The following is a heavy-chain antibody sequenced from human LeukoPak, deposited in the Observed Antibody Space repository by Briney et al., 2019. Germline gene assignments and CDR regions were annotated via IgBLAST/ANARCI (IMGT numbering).Heavy chain of an antibody. V-gene: IGHV3-48*01. CDR3: ARDRGYYDSSGYYYTDAFDI. CDR2: ISSGSSTI. Sequence: PGGSLRLSCAASGFTFSSYSMNWVRQAPGKGLEWVSYISSGSSTIYYADSVKGRFTISRDNAKNSLYLQMNSLRAEDTSVYYCARDRGYYDSSGYYYTDAFDIWGQGTMVTVSS. CDR1: GFTFSSYS. D-gene: IGHD3-22*01. J-gene: IGHJ3*02.